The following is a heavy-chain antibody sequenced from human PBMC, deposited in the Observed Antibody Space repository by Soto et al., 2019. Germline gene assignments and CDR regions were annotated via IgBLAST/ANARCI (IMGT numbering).Heavy chain of an antibody. CDR2: IYPGDSDT. D-gene: IGHD3-10*01. CDR1: GYSFTSYW. J-gene: IGHJ6*04. Sequence: PGESLKISCKGSGYSFTSYWIGWVRQMPGKGLEWMGIIYPGDSDTRYSPSFQGQVTISADKSISAAYLQWSSLKASDTAMYYCATSLLWLRGYYYGMDVWGKGTTVTVSS. V-gene: IGHV5-51*01. CDR3: ATSLLWLRGYYYGMDV.